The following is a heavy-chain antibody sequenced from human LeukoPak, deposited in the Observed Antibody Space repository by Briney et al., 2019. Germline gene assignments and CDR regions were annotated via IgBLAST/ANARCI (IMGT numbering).Heavy chain of an antibody. CDR1: GGSISNYY. CDR3: ARHVEGEGLDY. J-gene: IGHJ4*02. CDR2: IYYSGSA. Sequence: SETLSLTCTVSGGSISNYYWSWIRQPPGKGLEWIGYIYYSGSANYNPSLKSRVTISVDTSKNQFSLKLSSLTAADTAVYFCARHVEGEGLDYWGRGSLVTVSS. V-gene: IGHV4-59*08. D-gene: IGHD3-16*01.